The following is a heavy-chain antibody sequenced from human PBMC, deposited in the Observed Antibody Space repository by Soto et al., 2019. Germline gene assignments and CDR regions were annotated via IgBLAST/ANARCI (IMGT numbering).Heavy chain of an antibody. CDR1: GYSFTSYW. CDR2: IYPGDSDT. CDR3: ARETTVTKDYYYGMDV. J-gene: IGHJ6*02. D-gene: IGHD4-17*01. Sequence: GESLKISCKGSGYSFTSYWIGWVRQMPGKGLEWMGIIYPGDSDTRYSPSFQGQVTISADKSISTAYLQWSSLKASDTAMYYCARETTVTKDYYYGMDVWGQGTTVTVSS. V-gene: IGHV5-51*01.